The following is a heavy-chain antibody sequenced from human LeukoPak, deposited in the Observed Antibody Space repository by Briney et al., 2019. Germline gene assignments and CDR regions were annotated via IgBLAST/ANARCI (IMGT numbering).Heavy chain of an antibody. D-gene: IGHD2-2*01. CDR1: GFTFSSYW. CDR3: ARERGGCSSTSCHNWFDP. CDR2: IKQDGSDK. Sequence: GGSLRLSCAASGFTFSSYWMSSVRQAPGKGLERVANIKQDGSDKNYVASVKGQFTISRDNAKNSLYLQMNSLRAEDTAVYYCARERGGCSSTSCHNWFDPWGQGTLVTVSS. V-gene: IGHV3-7*01. J-gene: IGHJ5*02.